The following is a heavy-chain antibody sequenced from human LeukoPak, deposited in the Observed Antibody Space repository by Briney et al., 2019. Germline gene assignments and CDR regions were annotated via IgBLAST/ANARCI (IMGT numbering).Heavy chain of an antibody. D-gene: IGHD1-20*01. J-gene: IGHJ5*02. CDR3: TRGPFLNGNAYNWFDP. CDR1: GYTFTSFD. Sequence: ASVKVSCKTSGYTFTSFDINWVRHTTGHGPEWMGWVNCDNENTGYARKFQGRVAITRDTSTGTVYLELNNLSSDDTAMYYCTRGPFLNGNAYNWFDPWGQGTLVIVSS. CDR2: VNCDNENT. V-gene: IGHV1-8*03.